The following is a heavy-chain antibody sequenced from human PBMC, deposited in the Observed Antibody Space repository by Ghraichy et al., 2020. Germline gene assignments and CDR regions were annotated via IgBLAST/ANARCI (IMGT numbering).Heavy chain of an antibody. J-gene: IGHJ6*02. CDR1: GGSINNHKYY. Sequence: SETLSLTCSVSGGSINNHKYYWAWIRQPPGGGLEWIGHIYYSGRTNYSPSLKSRLTMSLDISKSQFSLKLNSVTAADTAVYYCARRRDYYYYYALDVWGQGTTVTVSS. CDR3: ARRRDYYYYYALDV. CDR2: IYYSGRT. V-gene: IGHV4-39*01.